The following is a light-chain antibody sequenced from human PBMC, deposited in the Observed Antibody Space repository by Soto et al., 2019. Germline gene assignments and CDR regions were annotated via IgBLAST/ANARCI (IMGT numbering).Light chain of an antibody. Sequence: NFMLTQPHSVSESPGKTVIISCTRSSGSIASNYVQWYQQRPGSSPTTVIYEDNHRPSGVPDRFSGSIDSSSNSASLTISGLETEDEADYFCQSYDATNQVFRGGTKLTVL. V-gene: IGLV6-57*01. CDR3: QSYDATNQV. J-gene: IGLJ3*02. CDR2: EDN. CDR1: SGSIASNY.